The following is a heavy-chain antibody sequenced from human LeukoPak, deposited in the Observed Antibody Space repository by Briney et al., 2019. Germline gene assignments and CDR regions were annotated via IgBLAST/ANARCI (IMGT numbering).Heavy chain of an antibody. J-gene: IGHJ4*02. CDR3: ARDGFGEPYFDY. D-gene: IGHD3-10*01. V-gene: IGHV4-59*01. Sequence: SETLSLTCTVSGGSISSYYWSWIRQPPGKGLEWIGYIYYSGSTNYNPSLKGRVTISVDTSKNQFSLKLSSVTAADTAVYYCARDGFGEPYFDYWGQGTLVTVSS. CDR2: IYYSGST. CDR1: GGSISSYY.